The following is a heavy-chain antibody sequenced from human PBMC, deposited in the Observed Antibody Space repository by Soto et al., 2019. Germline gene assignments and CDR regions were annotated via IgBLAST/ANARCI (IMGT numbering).Heavy chain of an antibody. CDR3: ARGYCTALAPIF. Sequence: SETLSLTCAVYGGSFSSYHWSWIRQTPGKGLEWIGEINHLTTTNYNPSLKSRVIISLDTPKNQFSLKLSSVTAADTAVYDCARGYCTALAPIFWGQGILVTVSA. CDR2: INHLTTT. J-gene: IGHJ4*02. D-gene: IGHD2-8*01. CDR1: GGSFSSYH. V-gene: IGHV4-34*01.